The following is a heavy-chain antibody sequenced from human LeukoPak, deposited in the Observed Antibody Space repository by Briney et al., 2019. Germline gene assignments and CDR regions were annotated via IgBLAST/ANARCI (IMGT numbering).Heavy chain of an antibody. Sequence: PGGSLRLSCAASGFTFSSYGMSWVRQAPGKGLEWVSAISGSGGSTYYADSVKGRFTISRDNSKNTLYLQMNSLRAEDTAVYYCARVFTPNLIFPRQKDAFDVWGQGTMVTVSS. D-gene: IGHD3-3*01. CDR3: ARVFTPNLIFPRQKDAFDV. J-gene: IGHJ3*01. V-gene: IGHV3-23*01. CDR1: GFTFSSYG. CDR2: ISGSGGST.